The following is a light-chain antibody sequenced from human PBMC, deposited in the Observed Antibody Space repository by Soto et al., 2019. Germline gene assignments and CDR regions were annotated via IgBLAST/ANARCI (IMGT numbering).Light chain of an antibody. Sequence: EIVLTQSPATLSLSPGERATLSCRASQTISSYLAWYQHKPGQAPRLLIYDTSNRATGIPARFSGSGSGTDFTIRIRRIQTDDFAVYWCQQYKNWFLTLGGAKKV. CDR1: QTISSY. J-gene: IGKJ4*01. CDR2: DTS. CDR3: QQYKNWFLT. V-gene: IGKV3-11*01.